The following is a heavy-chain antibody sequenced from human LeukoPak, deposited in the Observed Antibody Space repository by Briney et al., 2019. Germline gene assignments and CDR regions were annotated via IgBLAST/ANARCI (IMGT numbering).Heavy chain of an antibody. D-gene: IGHD3-10*01. CDR3: ARGRVTMVRGVPFDY. J-gene: IGHJ4*02. CDR1: GDSISGYY. V-gene: IGHV4-34*01. CDR2: INHSGST. Sequence: PSETLSLTCTVSGDSISGYYWSWVRQPPGKGLEWIGEINHSGSTNYNPSLKSRVTISVDTSKNQFSLKLSSVTAADTAVYYCARGRVTMVRGVPFDYWGQGTLVTVSS.